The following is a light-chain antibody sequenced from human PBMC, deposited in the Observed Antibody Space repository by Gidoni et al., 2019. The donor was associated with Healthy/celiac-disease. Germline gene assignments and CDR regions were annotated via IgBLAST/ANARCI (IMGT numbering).Light chain of an antibody. Sequence: SYVLTQPPSVSVAPGQTARVSCGGDNLGGKTLHWYQQRPGQAPVLVVYDDTDRPSGIPERFSGSNSGHTATLTISRVEAGDEADYYCQVLDARSDPPVVFGGGTKLTVL. V-gene: IGLV3-21*02. CDR3: QVLDARSDPPVV. J-gene: IGLJ3*02. CDR2: DDT. CDR1: NLGGKT.